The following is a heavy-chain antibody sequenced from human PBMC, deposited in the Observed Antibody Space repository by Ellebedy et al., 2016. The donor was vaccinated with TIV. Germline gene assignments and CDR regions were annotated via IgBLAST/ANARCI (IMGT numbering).Heavy chain of an antibody. D-gene: IGHD3-9*01. Sequence: GESLKISCAASGFTLSSYEMNWVRQVPGKGLEWVSYISTSGNNIHYADSVKGRFTISRDNAKNSLYLQMNSLRAEDMAVYHCVRDLVLYFDWAPVMDVWGQGTTVTVSS. CDR1: GFTLSSYE. V-gene: IGHV3-48*03. CDR2: ISTSGNNI. CDR3: VRDLVLYFDWAPVMDV. J-gene: IGHJ6*02.